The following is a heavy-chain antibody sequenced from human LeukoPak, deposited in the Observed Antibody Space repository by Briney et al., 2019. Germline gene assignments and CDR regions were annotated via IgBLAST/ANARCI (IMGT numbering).Heavy chain of an antibody. D-gene: IGHD3-10*01. J-gene: IGHJ4*02. CDR1: GXSISSGDYY. CDR3: ARERVGYYFDY. V-gene: IGHV4-30-4*01. Sequence: SQTLSLTCTVSGXSISSGDYYWSWIRQPPGRGLEWIGYIYYSGSTYYNPSLKSRVTISVDTSKNQFSLKLSSVTAADTAVYYCARERVGYYFDYWGQGTLVTVSS. CDR2: IYYSGST.